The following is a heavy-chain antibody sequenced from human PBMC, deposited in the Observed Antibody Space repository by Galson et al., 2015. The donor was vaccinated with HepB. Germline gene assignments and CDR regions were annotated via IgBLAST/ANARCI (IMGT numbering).Heavy chain of an antibody. Sequence: SLRLSCAASGFTFDDYGMSWVRQVPGKGLEWVSGINWNGGSTGYADSVKGRFTISRDDAKNSVYLQMNSLRAEDTALYHCARSGRSWEYYFDYWGQGTLVTVSS. CDR1: GFTFDDYG. D-gene: IGHD1-26*01. V-gene: IGHV3-20*01. CDR2: INWNGGST. CDR3: ARSGRSWEYYFDY. J-gene: IGHJ4*02.